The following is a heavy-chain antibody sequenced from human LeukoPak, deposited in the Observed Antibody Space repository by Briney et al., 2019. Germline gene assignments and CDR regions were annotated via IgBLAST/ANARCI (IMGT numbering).Heavy chain of an antibody. CDR2: VYYSGGT. CDR3: ARTSIFGVVLFDY. D-gene: IGHD3-3*01. J-gene: IGHJ4*02. Sequence: SETLSLTCTVSGGSISSYYWSWIRQPPGKGLEWIGYVYYSGGTNYNPSLKSRVTIPVDTSKNQFSLRLSSVTAADTAVYYCARTSIFGVVLFDYWGQGTLVTVSS. V-gene: IGHV4-59*01. CDR1: GGSISSYY.